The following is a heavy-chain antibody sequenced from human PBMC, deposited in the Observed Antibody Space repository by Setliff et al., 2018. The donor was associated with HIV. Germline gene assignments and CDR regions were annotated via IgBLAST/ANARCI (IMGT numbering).Heavy chain of an antibody. D-gene: IGHD1-26*01. CDR3: TSRHWTIVGAIHDAFDI. CDR2: IRSRAYGATT. V-gene: IGHV3-49*02. Sequence: SWVRQAPGKGLEWLGFIRSRAYGATTEYAASVKGRFTISRDDSKSIAYLLMSSLKTEDTAVYYCTSRHWTIVGAIHDAFDIWGQGTMVTVSS. J-gene: IGHJ3*02.